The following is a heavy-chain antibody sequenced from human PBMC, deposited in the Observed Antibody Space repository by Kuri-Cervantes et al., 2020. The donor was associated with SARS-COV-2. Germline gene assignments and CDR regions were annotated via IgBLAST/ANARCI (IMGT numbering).Heavy chain of an antibody. V-gene: IGHV3-30-3*01. Sequence: GGSLRLSCAASGFTFSSYAMHWVRQAPGKGLEWVAVISYDGGNKYYAASVKGRFTISRDNSKNTLYLQMNSLRAEGTAVYYCARDPHNYWGQGTLVTVSS. CDR3: ARDPHNY. CDR2: ISYDGGNK. D-gene: IGHD5-24*01. J-gene: IGHJ4*02. CDR1: GFTFSSYA.